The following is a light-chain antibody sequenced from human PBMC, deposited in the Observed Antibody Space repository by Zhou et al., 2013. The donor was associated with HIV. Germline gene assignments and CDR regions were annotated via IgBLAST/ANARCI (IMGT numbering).Light chain of an antibody. J-gene: IGKJ2*03. CDR2: GAS. V-gene: IGKV1-39*01. CDR1: QSVSSY. Sequence: DIQMTQSPSSLSASIGDRVTITCRASQSVSSYLNWYQQKPGKAPKLLIYGASSLQSGVPSRFSGSGSGTDFTLTINSLQPDDFATYYCQQSDNIPYSFGQGTNVDVK. CDR3: QQSDNIPYS.